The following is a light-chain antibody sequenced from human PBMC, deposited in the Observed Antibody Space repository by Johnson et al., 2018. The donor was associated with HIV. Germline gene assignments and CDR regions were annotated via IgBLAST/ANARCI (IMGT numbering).Light chain of an antibody. V-gene: IGLV1-51*01. J-gene: IGLJ1*01. CDR2: DSY. CDR1: SSNIGNNY. Sequence: HSVLTQPPSVSAAPGQKVTISCSGSSSNIGNNYVSWYQQLPGTAPKLLIYDSYKRPSGIPDRFSGSKSGTSATLGITGLQTGDEADYYCGTWDSSLSAYVFGTGTNVTVL. CDR3: GTWDSSLSAYV.